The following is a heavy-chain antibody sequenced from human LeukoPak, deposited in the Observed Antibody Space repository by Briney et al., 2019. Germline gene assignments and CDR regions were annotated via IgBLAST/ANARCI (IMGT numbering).Heavy chain of an antibody. J-gene: IGHJ3*02. Sequence: SETLSLTCTVSGGSISSYYWSWIRQPPGKGLEWIGYIYYSGNTNYNPSLKSRVTISVDTSKNQFSLKLSSVTAADTAVYYCARVAYYGSGSYAFDIWGQGTMVTVSS. CDR2: IYYSGNT. CDR3: ARVAYYGSGSYAFDI. V-gene: IGHV4-59*01. CDR1: GGSISSYY. D-gene: IGHD3-10*01.